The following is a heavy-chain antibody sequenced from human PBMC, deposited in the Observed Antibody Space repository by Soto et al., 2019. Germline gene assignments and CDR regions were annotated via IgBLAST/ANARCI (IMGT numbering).Heavy chain of an antibody. D-gene: IGHD2-15*01. CDR2: IYYSGST. J-gene: IGHJ4*02. V-gene: IGHV4-39*07. CDR1: GGSISSRGYY. Sequence: SETLSLTCTVSGGSISSRGYYWGWIRQPPGKGLEWIGTIYYSGSTYYNPSLKSRVTISVDTSKNQFSLKLSSVTAADTAVYYCAIFVPCSDGTCVLDDWGQGTLVTVSS. CDR3: AIFVPCSDGTCVLDD.